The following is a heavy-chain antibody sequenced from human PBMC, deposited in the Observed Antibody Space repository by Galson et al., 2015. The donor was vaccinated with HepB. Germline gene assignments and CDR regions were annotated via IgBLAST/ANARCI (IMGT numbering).Heavy chain of an antibody. D-gene: IGHD3-3*01. CDR2: ISGNGGGT. Sequence: SLRLSCAASGFTFSNYAMTWVRQAPGRGLEWVSTISGNGGGTYYADSVKGRFTISRDNSKNTLFLQMNSLRAEDTAVYYCARGIYEFWSGYYREYTDFDYWG. J-gene: IGHJ4*01. CDR3: ARGIYEFWSGYYREYTDFDY. V-gene: IGHV3-23*01. CDR1: GFTFSNYA.